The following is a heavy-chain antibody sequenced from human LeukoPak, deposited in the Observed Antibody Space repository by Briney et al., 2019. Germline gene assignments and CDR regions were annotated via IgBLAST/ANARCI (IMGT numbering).Heavy chain of an antibody. D-gene: IGHD2-15*01. CDR1: GGSISDYY. Sequence: SETLSLTCTVSGGSISDYYWSWIRQPAGKGLEWIGRIYRSGSTNYNPSLKSRVTMSVDTSKNQFSLNLNSVTAADTAVYYCARERGVAMVDCSGGSCYRSLDPWGQGTLVTVSS. CDR2: IYRSGST. CDR3: ARERGVAMVDCSGGSCYRSLDP. J-gene: IGHJ5*02. V-gene: IGHV4-4*07.